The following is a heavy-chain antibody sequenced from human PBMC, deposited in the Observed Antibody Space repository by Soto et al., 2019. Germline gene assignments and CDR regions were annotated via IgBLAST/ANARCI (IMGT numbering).Heavy chain of an antibody. CDR3: AREIAVAGTSTPDAFDI. CDR1: GFTFSSYW. Sequence: GGSLRLSCAASGFTFSSYWMSWVRQAPGKGLEWVANIKQDGSEEYYVDSVKGRFTISRDNAKNSLYLQMNSLRAEDTAVYCCAREIAVAGTSTPDAFDIWGQGTMVTVSS. CDR2: IKQDGSEE. J-gene: IGHJ3*02. V-gene: IGHV3-7*03. D-gene: IGHD6-19*01.